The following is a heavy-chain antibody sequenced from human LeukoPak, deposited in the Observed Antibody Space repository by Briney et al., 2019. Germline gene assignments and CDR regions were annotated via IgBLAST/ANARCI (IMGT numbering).Heavy chain of an antibody. Sequence: PGGSLRLSCAASGFTFSDYYMSWIRQAPGKGLEWVSYISSSSSYTNYADSVKGRFTISRDNAKNSLYLQMNSLRAEDTAVYYCARAGIGSSSWYAALDIWGQGTMVTVSS. CDR3: ARAGIGSSSWYAALDI. CDR2: ISSSSSYT. J-gene: IGHJ3*02. CDR1: GFTFSDYY. D-gene: IGHD6-13*01. V-gene: IGHV3-11*06.